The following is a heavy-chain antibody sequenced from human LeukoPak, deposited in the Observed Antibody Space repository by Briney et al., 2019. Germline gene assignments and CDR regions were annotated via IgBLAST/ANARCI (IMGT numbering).Heavy chain of an antibody. D-gene: IGHD2-21*02. Sequence: SVKVSCKASGGTFSSYAISWVRQAPGQGLEWMGRIIPILGIANYAQKFQGRVTITADKSTSTAYMELSSLGSEDTAVYYCARGVEYCGGDCYGHWGQGTLVTVSS. J-gene: IGHJ4*02. CDR1: GGTFSSYA. CDR3: ARGVEYCGGDCYGH. CDR2: IIPILGIA. V-gene: IGHV1-69*04.